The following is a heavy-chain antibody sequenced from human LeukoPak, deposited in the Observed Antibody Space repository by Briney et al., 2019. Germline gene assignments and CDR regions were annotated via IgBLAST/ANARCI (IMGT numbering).Heavy chain of an antibody. V-gene: IGHV3-23*01. Sequence: TGGSLRLSCAASGFTVSSNYMSWVRQAPGKGLEWVSAISGSGGSTYYADSVKGRFTISRDNSKNTLYLQMNSLRAEDTAVYYCARTAIYYYYYMDVWGKGTTVTVSS. CDR1: GFTVSSNY. J-gene: IGHJ6*03. CDR3: ARTAIYYYYYMDV. D-gene: IGHD2-21*02. CDR2: ISGSGGST.